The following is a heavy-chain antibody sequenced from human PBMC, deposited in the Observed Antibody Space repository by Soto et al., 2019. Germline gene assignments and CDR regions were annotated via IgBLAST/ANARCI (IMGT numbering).Heavy chain of an antibody. J-gene: IGHJ3*02. CDR3: AREGVNAGIRPWGDAFDI. CDR2: ISTGTGNT. Sequence: QVQLVQSGAEVKKPGASVKISCEASGYTSTSYVMHWVRQAPGQRPEWMGWISTGTGNTRSSQRFQGRVTFTGDASASTFYMWLSSLRFEDTAVYYCAREGVNAGIRPWGDAFDIWGQGTMVTVSS. V-gene: IGHV1-3*04. D-gene: IGHD3-10*01. CDR1: GYTSTSYV.